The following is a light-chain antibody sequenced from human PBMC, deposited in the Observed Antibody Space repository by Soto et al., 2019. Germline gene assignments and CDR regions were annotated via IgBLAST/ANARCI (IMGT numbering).Light chain of an antibody. Sequence: EIVLTQSPGTLSLSPGERATLSCRASQSVSNNYLAWYQQKPGQAPRLLIYGASNRATGIPDRFSGSGSGTDFTLTISSLQAEDVAVYHCQQYFSIPLTFGGGTKVDIK. J-gene: IGKJ4*01. CDR2: GAS. CDR3: QQYFSIPLT. CDR1: QSVSNNY. V-gene: IGKV3-20*01.